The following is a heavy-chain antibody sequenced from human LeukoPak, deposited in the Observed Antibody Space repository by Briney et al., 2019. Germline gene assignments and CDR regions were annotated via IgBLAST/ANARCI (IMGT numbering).Heavy chain of an antibody. J-gene: IGHJ4*02. CDR1: GFTFSSYW. V-gene: IGHV3-7*01. D-gene: IGHD6-19*01. CDR2: IKQDGSEK. CDR3: ARDTVVAVAGWDYFDY. Sequence: AGGSLRLSCAASGFTFSSYWMSWVRQAPGKGLEWVANIKQDGSEKYYVDSVKGRFTISRDNAKNSLYLQMNSLRAEDTAVYYCARDTVVAVAGWDYFDYWGQGTLVTVSS.